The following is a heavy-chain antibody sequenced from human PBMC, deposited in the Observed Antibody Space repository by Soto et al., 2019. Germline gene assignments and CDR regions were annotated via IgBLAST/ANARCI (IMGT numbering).Heavy chain of an antibody. J-gene: IGHJ6*03. CDR3: ARIGENRGSLWKNYCYYFYF. Sequence: QVTLKESGPVLVKPTEPLTLTCTVSGFSLSNARMGVSWIRQPPGKALDWLAHIFSNDEKSYSTSLKSRLTLSNATYNSRVVRTMSNVDPVETATCYCARIGENRGSLWKNYCYYFYFWGTGSTLTVS. CDR2: IFSNDEK. V-gene: IGHV2-26*01. CDR1: GFSLSNARMG. D-gene: IGHD2-21*01.